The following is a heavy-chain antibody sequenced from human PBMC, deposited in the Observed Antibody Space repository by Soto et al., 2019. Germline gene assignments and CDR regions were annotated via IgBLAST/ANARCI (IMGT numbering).Heavy chain of an antibody. J-gene: IGHJ4*02. CDR2: IYSGGYT. V-gene: IGHV3-53*01. Sequence: EVQLVESGGGLIQPGGSLRLSCAVSGFTVSNNYMSWVRQAPGKGLEGVSVIYSGGYTAYGDSVKGRFTISRDNSKNPLSPQINSRGARRPAVYSWGPHAGGGGYWGQGTLVTVSS. CDR3: GPHAGGGGY. D-gene: IGHD3-10*01. CDR1: GFTVSNNY.